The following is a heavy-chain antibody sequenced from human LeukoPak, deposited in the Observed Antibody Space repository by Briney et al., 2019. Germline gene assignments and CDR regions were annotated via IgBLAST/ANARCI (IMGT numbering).Heavy chain of an antibody. J-gene: IGHJ4*02. CDR3: ARDMGGWLRFAL. CDR2: ISYSGNT. CDR1: GPSISSYY. D-gene: IGHD5-12*01. Sequence: SETLSLTCTVSGPSISSYYWSWIRQPPGKGLEWIGYISYSGNTNYNPSLKSRVTISLDTSKNQFSLKVSSVTAADTAVYYCARDMGGWLRFALWGQGTLVTVSS. V-gene: IGHV4-59*01.